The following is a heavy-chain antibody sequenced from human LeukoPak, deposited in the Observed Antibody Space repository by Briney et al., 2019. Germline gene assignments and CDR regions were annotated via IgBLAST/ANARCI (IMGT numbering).Heavy chain of an antibody. J-gene: IGHJ4*02. D-gene: IGHD3-10*01. CDR2: IYYSGST. CDR1: GASISNYY. V-gene: IGHV4-59*01. CDR3: AGRGVRGVPFDY. Sequence: PSETLSLTCAVSGASISNYYWSWIRQPPGKSLEWIAHIYYSGSTNYNPSLKSRVTISVDTSRNQFSLKLSSVTTADTAVYYCAGRGVRGVPFDYWGQGTLVTVSS.